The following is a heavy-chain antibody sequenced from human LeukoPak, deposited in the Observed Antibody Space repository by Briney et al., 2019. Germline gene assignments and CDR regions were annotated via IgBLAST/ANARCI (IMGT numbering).Heavy chain of an antibody. CDR1: GFTFSSYN. D-gene: IGHD1-26*01. CDR2: ISSSSSYI. J-gene: IGHJ3*02. CDR3: ARDLPFLGAIDAFDI. Sequence: GGSLRLSCAASGFTFSSYNMNWVRQAPGKGLEWVSSISSSSSYIYYADSVKGRFTISRDNAKNSLYLQMNSLRAEDTAAYYCARDLPFLGAIDAFDIWGLGTMVTVSS. V-gene: IGHV3-21*01.